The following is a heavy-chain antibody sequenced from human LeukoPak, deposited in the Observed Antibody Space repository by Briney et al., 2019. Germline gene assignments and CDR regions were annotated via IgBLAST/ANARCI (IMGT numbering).Heavy chain of an antibody. CDR1: GDSISSGDYY. Sequence: SEALSLTCTVSGDSISSGDYYWSWIRQPAGKGLEWIGRISSSGSTNYNPSLKSRVTISVDTSKNQFSLKLSSVTAANTAVYFCARGPYSYDSSGAFDIWGQGTMVTVSS. CDR3: ARGPYSYDSSGAFDI. V-gene: IGHV4-61*02. D-gene: IGHD3-22*01. J-gene: IGHJ3*02. CDR2: ISSSGST.